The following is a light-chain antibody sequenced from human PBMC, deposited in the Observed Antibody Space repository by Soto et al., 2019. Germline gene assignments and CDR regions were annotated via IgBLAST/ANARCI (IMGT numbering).Light chain of an antibody. CDR2: KAS. Sequence: DIQMPQSPSTLSGSVGERVTITCRASQTISSWSAWYQQKPGKAPKLLIYKASTLKSGVPSRFSGSGSGAEFTLTISSLQPDDFATYYCQHYNSYSEAFSQGTKVDIK. CDR1: QTISSW. V-gene: IGKV1-5*03. J-gene: IGKJ1*01. CDR3: QHYNSYSEA.